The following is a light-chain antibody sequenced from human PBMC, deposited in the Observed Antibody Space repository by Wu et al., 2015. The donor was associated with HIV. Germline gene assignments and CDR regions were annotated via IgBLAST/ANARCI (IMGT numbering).Light chain of an antibody. J-gene: IGKJ1*01. CDR2: GAS. V-gene: IGKV3-20*01. CDR1: QSVNSIY. Sequence: EIVLTQSPGTLSLSPGERATLSCGASQSVNSIYLSWYQQKPGQAPRLLIYGASSRATGIPDRFSGSGSGTDFTLTISRLEPEDFAVYYCQQYGSSPWTFGQGTKVEIK. CDR3: QQYGSSPWT.